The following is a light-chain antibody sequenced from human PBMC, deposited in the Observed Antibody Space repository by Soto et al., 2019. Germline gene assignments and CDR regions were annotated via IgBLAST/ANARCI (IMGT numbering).Light chain of an antibody. CDR2: QDS. V-gene: IGLV3-1*01. Sequence: SYELTQPPSVSVSPGQTASITCSGDKLGDKYACWYQQKPGQSPVLVIYQDSKRPSGIPERFSGSNSGNTATLTISGTQAMDEADYYCQAWDSSTAFYVFGTETKLTVL. CDR3: QAWDSSTAFYV. J-gene: IGLJ1*01. CDR1: KLGDKY.